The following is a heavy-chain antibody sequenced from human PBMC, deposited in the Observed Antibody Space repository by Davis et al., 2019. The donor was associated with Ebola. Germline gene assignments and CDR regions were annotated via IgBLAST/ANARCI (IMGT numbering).Heavy chain of an antibody. V-gene: IGHV3-7*01. J-gene: IGHJ6*02. CDR2: IKQDGSEK. CDR1: GFTFSSYW. CDR3: ARDTYYYGSGSYYYGMDV. Sequence: GESLKISCAASGFTFSSYWMSWVRQAPGKGLEWVANIKQDGSEKYYVDSVKGRFTISRDNAKNSLYLQMNSLRAEDTAVYYCARDTYYYGSGSYYYGMDVWGQGTTVTVSS. D-gene: IGHD3-10*01.